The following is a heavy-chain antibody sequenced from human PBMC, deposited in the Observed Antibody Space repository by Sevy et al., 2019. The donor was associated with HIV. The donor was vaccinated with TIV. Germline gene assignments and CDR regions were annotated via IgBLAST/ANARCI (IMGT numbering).Heavy chain of an antibody. CDR1: GFTFSTYA. Sequence: GGSLRLSCGASGFTFSTYAMSWVRQAPGKGLDWVSTITGSGGNKFYSDSVKGRFTISRDNSMNMVYLQLNSLRVEDIAVYYCAKHVGNPSGPFDIWGQGTMVTVSS. V-gene: IGHV3-23*01. CDR3: AKHVGNPSGPFDI. D-gene: IGHD3-10*01. CDR2: ITGSGGNK. J-gene: IGHJ3*02.